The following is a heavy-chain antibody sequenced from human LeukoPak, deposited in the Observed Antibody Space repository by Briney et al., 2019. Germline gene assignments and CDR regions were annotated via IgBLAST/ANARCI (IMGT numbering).Heavy chain of an antibody. J-gene: IGHJ5*02. Sequence: GGSLRLSCAASGFTFSSYDMTWVRLDPGGGLEWVLSIRPSGDNTDYGYSVKGRFTISRDNSKNTVYLQMNNMRVDDTAVYYCARVAGWHWFDPWGQGTLVTVSS. D-gene: IGHD6-19*01. CDR2: IRPSGDNT. V-gene: IGHV3-23*01. CDR1: GFTFSSYD. CDR3: ARVAGWHWFDP.